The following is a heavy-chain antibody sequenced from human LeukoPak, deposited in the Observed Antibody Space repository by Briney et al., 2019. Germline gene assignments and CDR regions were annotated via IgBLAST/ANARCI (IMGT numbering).Heavy chain of an antibody. CDR1: GFTFSSYW. D-gene: IGHD1-26*01. Sequence: PGGSLRLSCAASGFTFSSYWMHWVRQAPGKGLVWVSRINSDGSSTSYADSVKGRFTISRDNAKNTLYLQMSSLRAEDTAVYYCARGEGYYYYYMDVWGKGTTVTVSS. CDR3: ARGEGYYYYYMDV. V-gene: IGHV3-74*01. CDR2: INSDGSST. J-gene: IGHJ6*03.